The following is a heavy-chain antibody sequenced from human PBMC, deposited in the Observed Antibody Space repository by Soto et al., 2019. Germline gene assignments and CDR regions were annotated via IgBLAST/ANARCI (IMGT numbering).Heavy chain of an antibody. CDR3: VKGGTTSAFSTFDI. D-gene: IGHD1-1*01. J-gene: IGHJ3*02. CDR1: GFTFSHYA. V-gene: IGHV3-30*18. CDR2: ISYDGGTE. Sequence: QVQLVESGGGVVQPGRSLRLSCAASGFTFSHYAFHWVRQAPGKGLAWVAGISYDGGTEYYADSEKGRFTISRDSPKNTLYLQMNNLRPEDTAVYYCVKGGTTSAFSTFDIWGQGTVVTVSS.